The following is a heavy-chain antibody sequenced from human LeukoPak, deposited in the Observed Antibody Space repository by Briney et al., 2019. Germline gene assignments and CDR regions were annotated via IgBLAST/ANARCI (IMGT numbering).Heavy chain of an antibody. CDR3: ATPGLLGYCSSAICAPPGY. Sequence: GGSPRLSCAASGFTFSDYYMSWIRQAPGKGLEWVSYISGSSTHTNYADSVKGRFTISRDNAKKSLYLQMNSLRAEDTAVYYCATPGLLGYCSSAICAPPGYWGQGTLVTVSS. CDR2: ISGSSTHT. J-gene: IGHJ4*02. V-gene: IGHV3-11*03. D-gene: IGHD2-2*01. CDR1: GFTFSDYY.